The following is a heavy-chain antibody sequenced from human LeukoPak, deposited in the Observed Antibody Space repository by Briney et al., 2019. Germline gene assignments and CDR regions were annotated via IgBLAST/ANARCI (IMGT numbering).Heavy chain of an antibody. D-gene: IGHD5-18*01. V-gene: IGHV1-18*01. CDR1: GYTFTSYG. Sequence: GASVKVSCKASGYTFTSYGISWVRQAPGQGLEWMGWIGAYNGNTNYAQKLQGRVTMTTDTSTSTAYMELRSLRSDDTAVYYCARAKDSYGYSGFDYWGQGTLVTVSS. J-gene: IGHJ4*02. CDR2: IGAYNGNT. CDR3: ARAKDSYGYSGFDY.